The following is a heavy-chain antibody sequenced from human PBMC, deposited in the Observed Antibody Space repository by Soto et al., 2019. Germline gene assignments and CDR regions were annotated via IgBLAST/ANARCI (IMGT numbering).Heavy chain of an antibody. D-gene: IGHD3-9*01. Sequence: EVQLLESGGGLVQPRGSLRLSCAAAGFTFSSYAMSWVRQAPGKGLEWVSAISGSGGSTYYADSVKGRFTISRDNSKNTLYLQMNSLRAEDTAVYYCAKSATGYYVNYYYYYMDVWGKGTTVTVSS. CDR3: AKSATGYYVNYYYYYMDV. V-gene: IGHV3-23*01. CDR2: ISGSGGST. J-gene: IGHJ6*03. CDR1: GFTFSSYA.